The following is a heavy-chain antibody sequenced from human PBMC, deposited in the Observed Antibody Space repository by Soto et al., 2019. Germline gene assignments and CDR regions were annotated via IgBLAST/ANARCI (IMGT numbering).Heavy chain of an antibody. J-gene: IGHJ6*02. CDR1: GGTFSSYA. V-gene: IGHV1-69*13. Sequence: SVKVSCKASGGTFSSYAISWVRQAPGQGLEWMGGIIPIFGTANYAQKFQGRVTTTADESTTTAYMELSSLRSEDTAVYYCARDLKRYYDSSGYGYYYYGMDVWGQGTTVTVSS. CDR2: IIPIFGTA. D-gene: IGHD3-22*01. CDR3: ARDLKRYYDSSGYGYYYYGMDV.